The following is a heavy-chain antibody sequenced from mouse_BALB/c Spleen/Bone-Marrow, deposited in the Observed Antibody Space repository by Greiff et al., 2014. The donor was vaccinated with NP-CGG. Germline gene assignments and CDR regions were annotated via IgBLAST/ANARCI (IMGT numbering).Heavy chain of an antibody. CDR3: ARVYLWYFDV. V-gene: IGHV2-9*02. CDR1: GFSLTSYG. D-gene: IGHD2-3*01. J-gene: IGHJ1*01. Sequence: QVQLKHSGPGLVAPSQSLSITCTVSGFSLTSYGVHWVRQPPGKGLEWLGVIWAGGSTNYNSALMSRLSISKDNSKSQVFLKMNSLQTDDAAMYYCARVYLWYFDVWGAGTTVTVSS. CDR2: IWAGGST.